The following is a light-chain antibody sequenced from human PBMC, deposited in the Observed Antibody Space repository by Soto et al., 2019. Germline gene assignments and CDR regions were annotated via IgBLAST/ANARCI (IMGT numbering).Light chain of an antibody. CDR2: AAS. Sequence: DVPLTQTPSFLSASIGDRVTITCRASQGISTYLAGYQQKPGKAPKLLIYAASTLQSGTPSRFSGSGSGTEFTLTITSLKPEDFATYYCQQFNSYPPDTFGQGTKLEIK. V-gene: IGKV1-9*01. CDR3: QQFNSYPPDT. J-gene: IGKJ2*01. CDR1: QGISTY.